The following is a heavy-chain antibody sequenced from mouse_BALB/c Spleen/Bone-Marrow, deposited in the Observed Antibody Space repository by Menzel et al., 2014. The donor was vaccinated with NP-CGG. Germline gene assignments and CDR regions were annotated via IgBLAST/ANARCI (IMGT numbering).Heavy chain of an antibody. D-gene: IGHD1-1*01. CDR3: ARVYGWYFDV. CDR1: GFTFSSYG. V-gene: IGHV5-6-3*01. J-gene: IGHJ1*01. Sequence: DVQLVESGGGLVQPGGSLKLSCVASGFTFSSYGMSWVRQTPDKRLELVATINNNGGSTYYPDSVKGQFTISRDNAKNTLYLQMSSLKSEDTAMYYCARVYGWYFDVLGEGTTVTVYS. CDR2: INNNGGST.